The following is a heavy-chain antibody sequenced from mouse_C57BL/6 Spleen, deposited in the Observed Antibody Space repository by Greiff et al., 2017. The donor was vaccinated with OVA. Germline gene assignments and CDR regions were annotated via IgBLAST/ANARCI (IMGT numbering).Heavy chain of an antibody. Sequence: QVQLQQSGPELVKPGASVKISCKASGYAFSSSWMNWVQQRPGTGLEWIGRLYPGAGDTNYNGKFKGTATLPADKSSSPAYMRRSSLTSEDSAVYFCARSPTSYCEVWGAGTTVTVSS. CDR2: LYPGAGDT. J-gene: IGHJ1*01. CDR3: ARSPTSYCEV. CDR1: GYAFSSSW. D-gene: IGHD1-1*01. V-gene: IGHV1-82*01.